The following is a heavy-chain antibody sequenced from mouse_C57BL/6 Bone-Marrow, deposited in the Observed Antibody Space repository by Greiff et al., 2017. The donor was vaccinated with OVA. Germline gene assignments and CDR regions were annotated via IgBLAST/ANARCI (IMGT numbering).Heavy chain of an antibody. CDR3: ARGSFGSSFYAMDY. CDR2: IDPANDNT. J-gene: IGHJ4*01. Sequence: VQLKESVAELVRPGASVKLSCTASGFNIKNTYMHWVKQRPEQGLEWIGRIDPANDNTKYAPKFQGKATMTADTSSNTAYLQLSSLSSEDTAVYCCARGSFGSSFYAMDYWGQGTSVTVSS. CDR1: GFNIKNTY. D-gene: IGHD1-1*01. V-gene: IGHV14-3*01.